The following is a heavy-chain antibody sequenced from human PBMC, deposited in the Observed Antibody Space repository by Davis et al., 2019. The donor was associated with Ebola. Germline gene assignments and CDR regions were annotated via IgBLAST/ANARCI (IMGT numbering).Heavy chain of an antibody. V-gene: IGHV3-7*03. CDR3: ATELSGNAFDA. J-gene: IGHJ3*01. Sequence: PGGSLRLSCAASGFTLSGHWMNWVRQGPGKGLEWVANIKQDGSKINYVDSVKDRFIISRDNAKNSLFLQMDNLRADDTAVYYCATELSGNAFDAWGRGTMVTVSS. CDR2: IKQDGSKI. D-gene: IGHD1-26*01. CDR1: GFTLSGHW.